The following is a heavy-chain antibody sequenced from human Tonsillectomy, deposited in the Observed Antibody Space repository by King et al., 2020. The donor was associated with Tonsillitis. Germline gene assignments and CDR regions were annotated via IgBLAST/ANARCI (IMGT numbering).Heavy chain of an antibody. V-gene: IGHV4-39*07. D-gene: IGHD3-9*01. CDR2: IYYSGST. CDR1: GGSISSSSYY. Sequence: LQLQESGPGLVKPSETLSLTCTVSGGSISSSSYYWGWIRQPPGQGLEWIGSIYYSGSTYYNPSLKSRVTISVDTSKNQFSLKLSSVTAADTAVNYCAGQRVNDDILTGYYKVSDAFDIWGQGTMVTVSS. CDR3: AGQRVNDDILTGYYKVSDAFDI. J-gene: IGHJ3*02.